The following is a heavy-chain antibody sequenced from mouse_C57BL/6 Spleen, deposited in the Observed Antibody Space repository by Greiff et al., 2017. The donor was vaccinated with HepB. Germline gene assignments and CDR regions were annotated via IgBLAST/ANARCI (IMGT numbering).Heavy chain of an antibody. CDR3: ARGGYGYFDY. CDR2: IYPGDGDT. CDR1: GYAFSSSW. Sequence: VQLQQSGPELVKPGASVKISCKASGYAFSSSWMNWVKQRPGKGLEWIGRIYPGDGDTNYNGKFKGKATLTADKSSSTAYMQLSSLTSEDSAVYCCARGGYGYFDYWGKGTTLTVSS. D-gene: IGHD1-1*02. V-gene: IGHV1-82*01. J-gene: IGHJ2*01.